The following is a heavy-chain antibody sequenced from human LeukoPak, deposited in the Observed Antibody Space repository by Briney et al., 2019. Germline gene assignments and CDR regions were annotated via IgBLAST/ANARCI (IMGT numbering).Heavy chain of an antibody. CDR1: GFTFSSYG. CDR3: AKDGYSNNWSFDY. CDR2: IRYDGSNK. D-gene: IGHD6-13*01. J-gene: IGHJ4*02. V-gene: IGHV3-30*02. Sequence: GGSLRLSCAASGFTFSSYGMHWVRQAPGKGLEWVAFIRYDGSNKYYADSVKGRFTISRDNSKNTLYLQMNSLRAEDTAVYYCAKDGYSNNWSFDYWGQGTLVTVSS.